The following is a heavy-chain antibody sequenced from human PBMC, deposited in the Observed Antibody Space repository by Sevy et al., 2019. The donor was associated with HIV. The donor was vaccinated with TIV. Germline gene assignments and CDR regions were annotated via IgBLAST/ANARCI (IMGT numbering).Heavy chain of an antibody. CDR3: AMNYYDSSGSSFFFDY. CDR2: VSFDGSDK. Sequence: GGSLRLSCAASGFILRNYVMHWVRQAPGKGLEWVAAVSFDGSDKFYADSVKGRFTISRDNSKNRLYLQTNSLRAEDTAVYYCAMNYYDSSGSSFFFDYWGQGALVTVSS. D-gene: IGHD3-22*01. V-gene: IGHV3-30-3*01. J-gene: IGHJ4*02. CDR1: GFILRNYV.